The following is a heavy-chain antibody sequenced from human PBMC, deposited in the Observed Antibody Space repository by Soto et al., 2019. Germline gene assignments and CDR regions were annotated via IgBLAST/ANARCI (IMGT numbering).Heavy chain of an antibody. D-gene: IGHD5-18*01. CDR3: ARDGLTAFDY. CDR1: GGSISSYY. V-gene: IGHV4-59*01. CDR2: TYYSGST. J-gene: IGHJ4*02. Sequence: SETLSLTCTVSGGSISSYYWSWIRQPPGKGLEWIGYTYYSGSTNYNPSLKSRVTISVDTSKNQFSLKLSSVTAADTAVYYCARDGLTAFDYWGQGTLVTVSS.